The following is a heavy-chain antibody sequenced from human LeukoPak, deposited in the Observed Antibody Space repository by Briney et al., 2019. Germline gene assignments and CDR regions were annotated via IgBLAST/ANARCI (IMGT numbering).Heavy chain of an antibody. CDR3: ARGRPHGNDY. CDR1: GFTFSSYW. V-gene: IGHV3-74*01. CDR2: INGDGSST. J-gene: IGHJ4*02. Sequence: HPGGSLRLSCTASGFTFSSYWMHWVRQAPGKGLVWVSRINGDGSSTSYADSEKGRFTISRHNAKNTLYLQMNSLRVEDTAVYYCARGRPHGNDYWGQGTLVTVSS. D-gene: IGHD4-23*01.